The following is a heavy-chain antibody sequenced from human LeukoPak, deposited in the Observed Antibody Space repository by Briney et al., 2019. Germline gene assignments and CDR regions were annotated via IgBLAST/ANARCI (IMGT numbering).Heavy chain of an antibody. V-gene: IGHV3-23*01. D-gene: IGHD6-13*01. CDR3: AKEGSSSWGPRWYFDY. J-gene: IGHJ4*02. Sequence: GGSLRLSCAASGFTFSSYAMSWVRQAPGKGLEWVSAISGSGGSTYYADSVKGRFTISRDNSKNTLYLQMNSLRAEDTAVYYCAKEGSSSWGPRWYFDYWGQGNLVTVSS. CDR1: GFTFSSYA. CDR2: ISGSGGST.